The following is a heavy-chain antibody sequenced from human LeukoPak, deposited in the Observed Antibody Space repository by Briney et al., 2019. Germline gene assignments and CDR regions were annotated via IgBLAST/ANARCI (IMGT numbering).Heavy chain of an antibody. J-gene: IGHJ6*02. Sequence: GGSLRLSCAASGFTFSESWMSWVRQAPGEGLEWVANMNQDGSERDYVDSVKGRFTISRDNARKSLYLRMSSLRAEDTAVYYCATYTHWVAGDVWGQGTTVTVSS. CDR2: MNQDGSER. V-gene: IGHV3-7*01. D-gene: IGHD3-16*01. CDR1: GFTFSESW. CDR3: ATYTHWVAGDV.